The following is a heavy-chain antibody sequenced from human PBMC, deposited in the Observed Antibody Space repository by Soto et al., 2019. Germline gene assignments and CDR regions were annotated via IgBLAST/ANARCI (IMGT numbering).Heavy chain of an antibody. D-gene: IGHD1-26*01. CDR3: LIVGGTRT. CDR1: GFPFSDLY. CDR2: IRNKANYYTT. J-gene: IGHJ5*02. V-gene: IGHV3-72*01. Sequence: EVQVVESGGGLVQPGGSLRLSCAASGFPFSDLYIDWVRQAPGKGLEWVARIRNKANYYTTDYAASVKGRFTISRDDSKNSVYLQMNSLKPEAPAVYYCLIVGGTRTWGQGTWSPSPQ.